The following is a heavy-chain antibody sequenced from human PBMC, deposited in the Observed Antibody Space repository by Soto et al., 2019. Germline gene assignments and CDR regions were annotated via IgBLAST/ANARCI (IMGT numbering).Heavy chain of an antibody. Sequence: EVQLLESGGGLVQPGGSLRLSCAASGFTFSTYTLSWVRQAPGKELEWVSAVSGSGAGTYYADSVRGRFTISRDNSKNTLYLQMNSLRAEDTAVYYCAKIDPVPAAIGYWGQGTLVTVSS. CDR2: VSGSGAGT. V-gene: IGHV3-23*01. D-gene: IGHD2-2*01. J-gene: IGHJ4*02. CDR3: AKIDPVPAAIGY. CDR1: GFTFSTYT.